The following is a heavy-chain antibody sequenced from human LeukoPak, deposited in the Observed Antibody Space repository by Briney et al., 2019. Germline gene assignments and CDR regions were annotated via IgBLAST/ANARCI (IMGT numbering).Heavy chain of an antibody. V-gene: IGHV1-69*02. CDR2: IIPILGIA. D-gene: IGHD5-24*01. J-gene: IGHJ4*02. CDR1: GYTFTSYY. Sequence: GASVKVSCKASGYTFTSYYMHWVRQAPGQGLEWMGRIIPILGIANYAQKFQGRVTITADKSTSTAYMELSSLRSEDTAVYYCARGEAGGYNLFDYWGQGTLVTVSS. CDR3: ARGEAGGYNLFDY.